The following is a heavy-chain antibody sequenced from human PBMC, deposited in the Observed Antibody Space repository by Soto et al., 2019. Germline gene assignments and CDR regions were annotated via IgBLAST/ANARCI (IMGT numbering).Heavy chain of an antibody. CDR3: ARVRRDYSNPTAKRRPPGEAFDI. CDR1: GGSINSGGYS. Sequence: QLQLQESGSGLVKPSQTLSLTCAVSGGSINSGGYSWSWIRQPPGKGLEWIGYIYQSGSTYYNPSLKSRVTISVDRSKNQFSLKLSSVTVADTAVYYCARVRRDYSNPTAKRRPPGEAFDIWGQGTMVTVSS. D-gene: IGHD4-4*01. J-gene: IGHJ3*02. CDR2: IYQSGST. V-gene: IGHV4-30-2*01.